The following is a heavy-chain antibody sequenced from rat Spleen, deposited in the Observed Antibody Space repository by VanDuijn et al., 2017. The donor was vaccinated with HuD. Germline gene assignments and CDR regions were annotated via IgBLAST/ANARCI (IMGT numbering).Heavy chain of an antibody. D-gene: IGHD1-5*01. CDR2: MWSVGST. V-gene: IGHV2-45*01. CDR1: GFSLTSYN. J-gene: IGHJ2*01. CDR3: ATDTTLYFDY. Sequence: VQLKESGPGLVQPSQTLSLTCTVSGFSLTSYNVHWVRQPPGKGLEWMGVMWSVGSTDYNSALKSRLSISRDTSKNQVFLKMNSLQGEDTTTYYCATDTTLYFDYWGQGVMVTVSS.